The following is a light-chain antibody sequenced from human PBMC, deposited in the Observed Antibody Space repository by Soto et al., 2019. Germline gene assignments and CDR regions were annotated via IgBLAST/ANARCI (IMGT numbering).Light chain of an antibody. J-gene: IGKJ1*01. CDR2: GVS. CDR3: QVYGSSPKT. CDR1: QSVSSNF. V-gene: IGKV3-20*01. Sequence: EIVLTHSPGTLSLSPGERTTLSCRASQSVSSNFLDWYQQKPGQAPRLLMYGVSTRDTGIPDRFSGSGAGTDFTLTISRLEPGDFAVYYCQVYGSSPKTFGQGTKVDIK.